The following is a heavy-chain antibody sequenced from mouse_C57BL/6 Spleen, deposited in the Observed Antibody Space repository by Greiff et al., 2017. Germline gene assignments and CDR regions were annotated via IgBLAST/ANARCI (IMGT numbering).Heavy chain of an antibody. J-gene: IGHJ3*01. CDR2: IDPETGGT. CDR1: GYTFTDYE. Sequence: QVHVKQSGAELVRPGASVTLSCKASGYTFTDYEMHWVKQTPVHGLEWIGAIDPETGGTAYNQKFKGKAILTADKSSSTAYMELRSLTSEDSAVYYCTRDDGQAWFAYWGQGTLVTVSA. CDR3: TRDDGQAWFAY. D-gene: IGHD2-3*01. V-gene: IGHV1-15*01.